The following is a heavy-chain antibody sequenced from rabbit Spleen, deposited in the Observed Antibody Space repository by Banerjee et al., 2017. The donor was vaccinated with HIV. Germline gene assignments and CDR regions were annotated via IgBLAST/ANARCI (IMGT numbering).Heavy chain of an antibody. CDR2: IAGSSSGFT. CDR1: GFSFSSSDY. V-gene: IGHV1S45*01. Sequence: QEQLVESGGGLVKPEGSLKLSCTASGFSFSSSDYICWVRQAPGKGLEWISCIAGSSSGFTYSATWAKGRFTISKTSSTTVTLQMTSLTAADTATYFCARDLPDIIGWNFGFWGQGTLVTVS. D-gene: IGHD1-1*01. CDR3: ARDLPDIIGWNFGF. J-gene: IGHJ3*01.